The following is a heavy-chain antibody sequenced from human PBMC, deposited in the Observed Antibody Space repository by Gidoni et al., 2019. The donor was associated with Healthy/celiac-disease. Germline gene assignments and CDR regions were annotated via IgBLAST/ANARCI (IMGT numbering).Heavy chain of an antibody. V-gene: IGHV3-74*01. CDR1: GFTFSSYW. Sequence: EVQLVESGGGLVQPGGSLRLSCAASGFTFSSYWMHWVRQAPGKGLVWVSRINSDGSSTSYADSVKGRFTISRDNAKNTLYLQMNSLRAEDTAVYYCARDLGYPHGVDYYYYGMDVWGQGTTVTVSS. CDR3: ARDLGYPHGVDYYYYGMDV. D-gene: IGHD2-15*01. CDR2: INSDGSST. J-gene: IGHJ6*02.